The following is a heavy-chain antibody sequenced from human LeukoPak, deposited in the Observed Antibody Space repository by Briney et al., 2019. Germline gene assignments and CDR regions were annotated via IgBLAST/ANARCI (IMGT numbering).Heavy chain of an antibody. V-gene: IGHV4-31*03. D-gene: IGHD3-10*01. CDR3: ARRGFGDYFDY. CDR1: GGSISSGGYY. Sequence: PSQTLSLTCTVSGGSISSGGYYWSWIRQHPGKGLEWIGYIYYSGSTYYNPSLKSRVTISVDTSKSQFSLKLSSVTAADTAVYYCARRGFGDYFDYWGQGTLVTVSS. CDR2: IYYSGST. J-gene: IGHJ4*02.